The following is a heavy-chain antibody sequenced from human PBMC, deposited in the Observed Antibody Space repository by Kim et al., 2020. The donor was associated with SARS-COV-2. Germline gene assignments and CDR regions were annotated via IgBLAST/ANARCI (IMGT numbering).Heavy chain of an antibody. CDR2: ISYDGSNK. D-gene: IGHD6-6*01. Sequence: GGSLRLSCAASGFTFSSYAMHWVRQAPGKGLEWVAVISYDGSNKYYADSVKGRFTISRDNSKNTLYLQMNSLRAEDTAVYYCALWTAARLLEDYWGQGTLVTVSS. V-gene: IGHV3-30-3*01. CDR3: ALWTAARLLEDY. CDR1: GFTFSSYA. J-gene: IGHJ4*02.